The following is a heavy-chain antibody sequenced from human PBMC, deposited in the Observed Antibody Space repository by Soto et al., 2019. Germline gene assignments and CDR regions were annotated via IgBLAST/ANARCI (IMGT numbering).Heavy chain of an antibody. CDR2: IIPILGIA. Sequence: QVQLVQSGAEVKKPGSSVKVSCKASGGTFSSYTISWVRQAPGQGLEWMGRIIPILGIANYAQKFQGRVTIIAXXSTSTAYMELSSLRSEDTAVYYCARDPVATILLDYWGQGTLVTVSS. V-gene: IGHV1-69*08. J-gene: IGHJ4*02. D-gene: IGHD5-12*01. CDR3: ARDPVATILLDY. CDR1: GGTFSSYT.